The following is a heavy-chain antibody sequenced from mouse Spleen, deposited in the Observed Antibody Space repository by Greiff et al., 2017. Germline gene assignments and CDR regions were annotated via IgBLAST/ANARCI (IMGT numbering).Heavy chain of an antibody. CDR3: AQNYYGSAYYAMDY. Sequence: QVQLKESGPGLVQPSQSLSITCTVSGFSLTSYGVHWVRQSPGKGLEWLGVIWRGGSTDYNAAFMSRLSITKDNSKSQVFFKMNSLQADDTAIYYCAQNYYGSAYYAMDYWGQGTSVTVSS. CDR1: GFSLTSYG. D-gene: IGHD1-1*01. V-gene: IGHV2-5*01. CDR2: IWRGGST. J-gene: IGHJ4*01.